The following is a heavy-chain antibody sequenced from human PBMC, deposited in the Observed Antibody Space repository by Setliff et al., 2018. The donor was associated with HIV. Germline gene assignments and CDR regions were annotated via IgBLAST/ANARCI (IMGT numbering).Heavy chain of an antibody. CDR3: ARLSPYGDYLLFQY. D-gene: IGHD4-17*01. Sequence: ASVKVSCKASGYTFTNYAMNWLRQAPGQGLEWMGWIDTNTGNPTYAQGFTGRFVFSLDTSVSTAFLQFSTLKAEDTAVYYCARLSPYGDYLLFQYWGQGTQVTVSS. CDR2: IDTNTGNP. J-gene: IGHJ4*02. V-gene: IGHV7-4-1*02. CDR1: GYTFTNYA.